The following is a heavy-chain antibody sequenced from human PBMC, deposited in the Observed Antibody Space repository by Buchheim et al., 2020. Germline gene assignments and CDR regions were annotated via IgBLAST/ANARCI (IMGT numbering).Heavy chain of an antibody. CDR2: IAVSSDYI. D-gene: IGHD5-24*01. Sequence: EVHLVESGGGLVKPGGSLRLSCVASGFTFSDYSMNWVRQAPGRGLEWVSSIAVSSDYIYYADSLKGRFTISRDNAKNSLYLQMNSLRAEDTAVYYCARDRRDGYNTRYFDHWGQGTL. CDR1: GFTFSDYS. CDR3: ARDRRDGYNTRYFDH. J-gene: IGHJ4*02. V-gene: IGHV3-21*01.